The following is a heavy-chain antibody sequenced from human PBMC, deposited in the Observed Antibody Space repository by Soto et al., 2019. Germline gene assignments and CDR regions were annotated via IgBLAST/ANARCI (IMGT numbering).Heavy chain of an antibody. CDR1: GFTFSSYA. V-gene: IGHV3-23*01. Sequence: EVQLLESGGGLVQPGGSLRLSCVASGFTFSSYAMSWVRQAPARGLECVSSIDGSGAGTYYSDSVRGRFTISRDNSKNTLDLQMDSLRAEDTAVYYCAKGDILTGSRQGWDYWGQGTLVTVSS. CDR3: AKGDILTGSRQGWDY. D-gene: IGHD3-9*01. CDR2: IDGSGAGT. J-gene: IGHJ4*02.